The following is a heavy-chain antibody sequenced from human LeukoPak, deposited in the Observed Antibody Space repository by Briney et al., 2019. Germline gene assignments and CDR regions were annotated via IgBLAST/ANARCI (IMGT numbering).Heavy chain of an antibody. D-gene: IGHD6-13*01. CDR2: MNPNSGNT. CDR3: ARGSSGSSSWYYSYYYYMDV. CDR1: GYTFTSYY. J-gene: IGHJ6*03. Sequence: ASVKVSCKASGYTFTSYYMHWVRQAPGQGLEWMGWMNPNSGNTGYAQKFQGRVTMTRNTSISTAYMELSSLRSEDTAVYYCARGSSGSSSWYYSYYYYMDVWGKGTTVTISS. V-gene: IGHV1-8*02.